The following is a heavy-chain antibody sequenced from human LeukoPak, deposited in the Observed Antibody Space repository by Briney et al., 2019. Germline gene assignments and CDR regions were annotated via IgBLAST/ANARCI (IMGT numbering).Heavy chain of an antibody. D-gene: IGHD2-21*02. CDR1: GGSISSSSYY. CDR3: ARQFCGGDCYSYYFDY. J-gene: IGHJ4*02. V-gene: IGHV4-39*01. CDR2: IYYSGST. Sequence: SETLSLTCTVSGGSISSSSYYWGWIRQPPGKGLEWIGSIYYSGSTYYNPSLKSRVTISVDTSKNQFSLKLSSVTAADTAVYYCARQFCGGDCYSYYFDYWGQGTLVTVSS.